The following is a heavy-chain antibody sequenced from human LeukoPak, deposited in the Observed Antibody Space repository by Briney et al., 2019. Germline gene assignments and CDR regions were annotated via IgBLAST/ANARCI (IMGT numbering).Heavy chain of an antibody. CDR2: INSDGSST. V-gene: IGHV3-74*01. CDR1: GFTFSSSW. J-gene: IGHJ4*02. D-gene: IGHD6-6*01. CDR3: ARALGSVADF. Sequence: GGSLRLSCAASGFTFSSSWMHWVRQPPGKGLVWVSRINSDGSSTTYADSVKGRFTISRDNAKNTLYLHMNSLRAEDTAIHYCARALGSVADFWGQGTMVTVSS.